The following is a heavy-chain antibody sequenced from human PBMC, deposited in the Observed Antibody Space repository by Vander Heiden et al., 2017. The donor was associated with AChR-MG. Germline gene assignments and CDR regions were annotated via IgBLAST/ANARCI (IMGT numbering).Heavy chain of an antibody. CDR1: GFTFSSDG. V-gene: IGHV3-30*18. CDR3: AKEQTRRVSKCLDY. J-gene: IGHJ4*02. Sequence: QVQLVESGGGGGQAGRSLTLACPASGFTFSSDGMHRVRQARGKGLGWLAVISYERKNKYYTDSVKGRLSIYRDKSKNILYLQMKSLRPEDTAVYFCAKEQTRRVSKCLDYWGQGTLVTVSS. D-gene: IGHD6-13*01. CDR2: ISYERKNK.